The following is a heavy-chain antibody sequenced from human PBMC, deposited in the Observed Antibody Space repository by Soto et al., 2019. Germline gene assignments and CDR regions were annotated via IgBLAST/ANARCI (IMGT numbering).Heavy chain of an antibody. D-gene: IGHD2-21*01. CDR3: ARNGDYYFDY. CDR1: GGSISSRDW. V-gene: IGHV4-4*02. CDR2: IHLGGNT. J-gene: IGHJ4*02. Sequence: QVHLQESGPGLVKPSGTPSLTCDVFGGSISSRDWWSWVRQPPGKGLEWIGEIHLGGNTNYNPSLKSRLIMSVDKSKSQLSLKVNSVTAADTAVYYCARNGDYYFDYWGQGTLVTVSS.